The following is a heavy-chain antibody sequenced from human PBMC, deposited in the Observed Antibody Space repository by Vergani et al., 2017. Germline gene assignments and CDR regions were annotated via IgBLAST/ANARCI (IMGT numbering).Heavy chain of an antibody. CDR1: GDSITNGGFS. CDR2: IFPSGNS. J-gene: IGHJ4*02. D-gene: IGHD3-9*01. CDR3: ARTESFILRYFHWAL. V-gene: IGHV4-30-2*01. Sequence: QLQLQESGSGLVKPSQTLSLTCAVSGDSITNGGFSWNWIRQPPGKGPEWIGYIFPSGNSDYNPSLKNRVSISLDKSKNQFSLWVTSVTAADTAIYFCARTESFILRYFHWALWGQGTLVTVSS.